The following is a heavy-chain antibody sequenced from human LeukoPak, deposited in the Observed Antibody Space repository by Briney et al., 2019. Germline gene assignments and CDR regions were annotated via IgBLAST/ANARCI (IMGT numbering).Heavy chain of an antibody. J-gene: IGHJ4*02. CDR1: GFTFSSHS. CDR3: ARRSGSFDY. Sequence: PGGSLRLSCAASGFTFSSHSMSWVRQAPGKGLEWVSYISSSSSTIYYADSVKGRFTISRDNAKNSLFLQMNSQRDEDTAVYYCARRSGSFDYWGRGVLVTVSS. D-gene: IGHD1-26*01. V-gene: IGHV3-48*02. CDR2: ISSSSSTI.